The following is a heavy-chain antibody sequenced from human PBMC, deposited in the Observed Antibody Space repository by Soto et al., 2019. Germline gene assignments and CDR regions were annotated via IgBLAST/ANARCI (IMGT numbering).Heavy chain of an antibody. CDR3: ARTYDILTGYTPPPVY. CDR1: GGSISSSSYY. V-gene: IGHV4-39*01. Sequence: SETLSLSCTVSGGSISSSSYYWGWIRQPPGKGLEWIGSIYYSGSTYYNPSLKSRVTISVDTSKNQFSLKLSSVTAADTAVYYCARTYDILTGYTPPPVYWGQGTLVTVSS. J-gene: IGHJ4*02. CDR2: IYYSGST. D-gene: IGHD3-9*01.